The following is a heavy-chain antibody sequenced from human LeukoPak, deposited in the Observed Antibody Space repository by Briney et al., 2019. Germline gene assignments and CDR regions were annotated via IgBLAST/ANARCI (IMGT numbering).Heavy chain of an antibody. D-gene: IGHD3-10*01. Sequence: GRSLRLSCAASGFTFSSYSMHWVRQAPGKGLEWVAVISYDGSNKYYADSVKGRFTISRDNSKNTLYLQMNSLRAEDTAVYYCAREGGSGSYWWAYFDYWGQGTLVTVSS. V-gene: IGHV3-30*03. CDR1: GFTFSSYS. J-gene: IGHJ4*02. CDR2: ISYDGSNK. CDR3: AREGGSGSYWWAYFDY.